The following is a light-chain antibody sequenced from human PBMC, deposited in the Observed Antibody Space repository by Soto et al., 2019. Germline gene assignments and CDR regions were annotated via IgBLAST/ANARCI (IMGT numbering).Light chain of an antibody. CDR1: QGISSA. J-gene: IGKJ4*01. CDR3: QQFNSYPLT. CDR2: DAS. V-gene: IGKV1-13*02. Sequence: AIQLTQSPSSLSASVGDRVTITCRASQGISSALAWYQQKPGKDPKLLIYDASSLESGVPSRFIGSGSGTDFTLTISSLQPEDFATYYCQQFNSYPLTFGGGTKVEIK.